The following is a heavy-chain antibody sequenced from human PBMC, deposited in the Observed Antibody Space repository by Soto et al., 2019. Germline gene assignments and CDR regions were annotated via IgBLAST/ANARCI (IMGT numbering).Heavy chain of an antibody. Sequence: GGSLRLSCAASGFTFSSYAMSWVRQAPGKGLEWVSAISGSGGSTYYADSVKGRFTISRDNSKNTLYLQMNSLRAEDTAVYYCAKDGGTAAAGFYWFDPWGQGTLVTVSS. J-gene: IGHJ5*02. V-gene: IGHV3-23*01. CDR1: GFTFSSYA. CDR2: ISGSGGST. CDR3: AKDGGTAAAGFYWFDP. D-gene: IGHD6-13*01.